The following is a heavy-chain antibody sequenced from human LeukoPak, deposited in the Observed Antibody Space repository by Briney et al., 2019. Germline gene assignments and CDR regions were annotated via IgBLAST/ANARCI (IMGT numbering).Heavy chain of an antibody. V-gene: IGHV4-38-2*02. D-gene: IGHD6-19*01. Sequence: PSETLSLTCTVSGYSISSGYYWGWIRQPPGKGLEWIGSIYHSGSTYYNPSLKSRVTISVDTSKNQFSLKLSSVTAADTAVYYCARVRGTYSSGWSYYFDYWGQGTLVTVSS. CDR1: GYSISSGYY. CDR3: ARVRGTYSSGWSYYFDY. J-gene: IGHJ4*02. CDR2: IYHSGST.